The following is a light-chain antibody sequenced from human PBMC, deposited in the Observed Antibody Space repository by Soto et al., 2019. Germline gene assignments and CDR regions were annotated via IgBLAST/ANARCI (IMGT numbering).Light chain of an antibody. Sequence: DIQMTQSPSTLPASVGVRVTITCRASQSISNWLAWYHQNPGTAAKLLIYHASTLESGVPSSFSGSGSGTEFTLTISSLQPDDFATYYCQQYNSYSFGQGTKVDI. CDR2: HAS. J-gene: IGKJ1*01. CDR3: QQYNSYS. V-gene: IGKV1-5*01. CDR1: QSISNW.